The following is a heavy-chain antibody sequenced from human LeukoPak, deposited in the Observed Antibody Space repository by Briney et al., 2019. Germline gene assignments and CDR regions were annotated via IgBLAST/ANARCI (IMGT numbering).Heavy chain of an antibody. V-gene: IGHV4-4*07. J-gene: IGHJ3*02. Sequence: PSETLSLTCTVPGVSISSYYWSWIRQPAGKGLEWIGRTYTSGSTNYNPSLKSRITMSVDTSKNQFSLKLSSVTAADTAVYYCARDTGYCSGGSCPDAFDIWGQGTMVTVSS. CDR2: TYTSGST. CDR1: GVSISSYY. D-gene: IGHD2-15*01. CDR3: ARDTGYCSGGSCPDAFDI.